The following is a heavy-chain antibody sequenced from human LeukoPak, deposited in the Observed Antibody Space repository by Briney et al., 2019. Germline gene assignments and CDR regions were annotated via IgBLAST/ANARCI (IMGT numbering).Heavy chain of an antibody. V-gene: IGHV1-69*05. CDR3: ARGFGGPFDY. Sequence: SVKVSCKASGGTFSSYAISWVRQAPGQGLEWMGGIIPIFGTANYAQKLQGRVTMTTDTSTSTAYMELRSLRSDDAAVYYCARGFGGPFDYWGQGTLVTVSS. D-gene: IGHD3-16*01. CDR2: IIPIFGTA. J-gene: IGHJ4*02. CDR1: GGTFSSYA.